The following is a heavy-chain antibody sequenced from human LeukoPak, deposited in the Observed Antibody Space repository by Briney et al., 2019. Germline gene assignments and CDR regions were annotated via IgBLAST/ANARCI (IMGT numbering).Heavy chain of an antibody. J-gene: IGHJ4*02. D-gene: IGHD3-10*01. V-gene: IGHV4-59*01. CDR3: AREGGKVLWFGELLPDPYYFDY. CDR1: GGSISSYY. Sequence: SETLSLTCTVSGGSISSYYWSWIRQPPGKGLEWIGYIYYSGSTNYNPSLKSRVTISVDTSKNQFSLKLSSVTAADTAVYYCAREGGKVLWFGELLPDPYYFDYWGQGTLVTVSS. CDR2: IYYSGST.